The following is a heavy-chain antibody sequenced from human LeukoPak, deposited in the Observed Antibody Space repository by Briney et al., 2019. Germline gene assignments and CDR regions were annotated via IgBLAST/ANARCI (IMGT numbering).Heavy chain of an antibody. CDR2: IYYSGRT. D-gene: IGHD4-17*01. CDR3: ARGPTRYYFDY. CDR1: GGSITSYY. V-gene: IGHV4-59*01. J-gene: IGHJ4*02. Sequence: SETLSLTCTVSGGSITSYYWSWIRQPPGKGLEYIRYIYYSGRTNYNPSLKSRVTMSVDASKNQFSLNLISVTAADTAVYYCARGPTRYYFDYWGQGTLVTVSS.